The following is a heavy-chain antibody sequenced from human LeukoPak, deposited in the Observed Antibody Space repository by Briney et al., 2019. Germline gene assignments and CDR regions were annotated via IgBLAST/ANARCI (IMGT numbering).Heavy chain of an antibody. CDR1: GYSFTTYW. CDR3: ARHRDDVVATIDTYYYGLDV. D-gene: IGHD5-12*01. Sequence: GESLKISCKGSGYSFTTYWIGWVRQMPGKGLEWMGIIYPGNSDTRYSPSFQGQVTISADKSISPAYLQWSRLKASDTAIYYCARHRDDVVATIDTYYYGLDVWGQGTTVTVSS. V-gene: IGHV5-51*01. J-gene: IGHJ6*02. CDR2: IYPGNSDT.